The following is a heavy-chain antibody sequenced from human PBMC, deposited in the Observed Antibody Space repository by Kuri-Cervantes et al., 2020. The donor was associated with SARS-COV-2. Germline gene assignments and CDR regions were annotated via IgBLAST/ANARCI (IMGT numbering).Heavy chain of an antibody. CDR3: ARDRSDSSGYFDY. Sequence: GESLKISCAASGFTFSNFGMHWVRQTPGKGLEWVAIISYNGRNRYFADSVKGRLTVSRDNSKNTVYLQMNNLRAEDTAVYYCARDRSDSSGYFDYWGQGTLVTVSS. D-gene: IGHD3-22*01. CDR1: GFTFSNFG. CDR2: ISYNGRNR. V-gene: IGHV3-30*03. J-gene: IGHJ4*02.